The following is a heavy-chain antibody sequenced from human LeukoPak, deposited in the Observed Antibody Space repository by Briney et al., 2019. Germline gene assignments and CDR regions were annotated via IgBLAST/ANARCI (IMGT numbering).Heavy chain of an antibody. V-gene: IGHV3-74*01. Sequence: GGSLRLSCAASGFTFSSNWMHWVRQAPGKGLVWVSRINSDGSSKTYADSVKGRFTISRDNAKNTLYLQMNSLRAEETAVYYCARALYASGNYYYPGDCWGQGTLVTVSS. D-gene: IGHD3-10*01. CDR2: INSDGSSK. CDR3: ARALYASGNYYYPGDC. CDR1: GFTFSSNW. J-gene: IGHJ4*02.